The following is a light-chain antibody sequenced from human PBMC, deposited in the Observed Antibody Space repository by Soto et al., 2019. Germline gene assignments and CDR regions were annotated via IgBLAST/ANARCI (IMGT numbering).Light chain of an antibody. CDR1: SSNIGAGYD. CDR3: QSYDSSLSGWGV. CDR2: GNS. Sequence: QSVLTQPPSVSGAPGQRVTISCTGCSSNIGAGYDVHWYQQLPGTAPKLLIYGNSNRPSGVPDRFSGSKSGTSASLAITGLQAEDEADYYCQSYDSSLSGWGVFGGGTKLTV. J-gene: IGLJ2*01. V-gene: IGLV1-40*01.